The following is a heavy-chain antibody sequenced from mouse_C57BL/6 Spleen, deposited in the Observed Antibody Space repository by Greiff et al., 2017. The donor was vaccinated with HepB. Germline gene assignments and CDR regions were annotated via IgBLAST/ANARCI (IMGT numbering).Heavy chain of an antibody. CDR3: ARGPPMDY. Sequence: VQLQQPGAELVMPGASVKLSCKASGYTFTSYWMHWVKQRPGQGLEWIGEIDPSDSYTNYNQKFKGKSTLTVDKSSSTAYMQLSSLTSEDSAVYYCARGPPMDYWGQGTSVTVSS. J-gene: IGHJ4*01. V-gene: IGHV1-69*01. CDR1: GYTFTSYW. CDR2: IDPSDSYT.